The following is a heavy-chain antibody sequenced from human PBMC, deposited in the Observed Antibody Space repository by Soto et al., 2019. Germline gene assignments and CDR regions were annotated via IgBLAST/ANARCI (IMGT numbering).Heavy chain of an antibody. CDR2: IIPIFGTA. CDR3: AASYYYDSSGSYNWFDP. Sequence: ASVKVSCKASGGTFSSYAISWLRQAPGQGLEWMGGIIPIFGTANYAQKFQGRVTITADESTSTAYMELSSLRSEDTAVYYCAASYYYDSSGSYNWFDPWGQGTLVTVSS. J-gene: IGHJ5*02. V-gene: IGHV1-69*13. D-gene: IGHD3-22*01. CDR1: GGTFSSYA.